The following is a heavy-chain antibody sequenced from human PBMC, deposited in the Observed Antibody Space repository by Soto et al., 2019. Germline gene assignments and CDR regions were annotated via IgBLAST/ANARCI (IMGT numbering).Heavy chain of an antibody. D-gene: IGHD1-26*01. J-gene: IGHJ5*02. Sequence: GGSLRLSCAAAGFSVSTSHISWVRQAPGKRLEWVSVIYSGGATHYAVSVKGRLIISRDKSKNTVDLQLRSLRVEYTAVYYCARDRLQIVGPILLYHWRQGPPVSVSS. V-gene: IGHV3-66*02. CDR3: ARDRLQIVGPILLYH. CDR1: GFSVSTSH. CDR2: IYSGGAT.